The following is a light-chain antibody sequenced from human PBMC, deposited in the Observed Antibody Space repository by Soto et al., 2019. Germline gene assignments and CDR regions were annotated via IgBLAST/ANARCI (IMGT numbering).Light chain of an antibody. CDR3: QQTYSTPGT. CDR1: QSVSKY. Sequence: DIQMTQSPSSLSASVGDEVTITCRASQSVSKYLHWYQHKPGKAPKLLIYAASNLQSGVPSRFSGSGSGTGFTLTITSLQPDDFATYYCQQTYSTPGTFGQGTKVEIK. CDR2: AAS. J-gene: IGKJ1*01. V-gene: IGKV1-39*01.